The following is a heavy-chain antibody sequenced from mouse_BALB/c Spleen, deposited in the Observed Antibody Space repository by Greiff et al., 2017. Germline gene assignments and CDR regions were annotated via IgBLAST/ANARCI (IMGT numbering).Heavy chain of an antibody. J-gene: IGHJ3*02. D-gene: IGHD1-1*02. CDR2: IDPANGNT. Sequence: VQLKESGAELVKPGASVKLSCTASGFNIKDTYMHWVKQRPEQGLEWIGRIDPANGNTKYDPKFQGKATITADTSSNTAYLQLSSLTSEDTAVYYCARTLWERWGQGTLVTVSA. CDR3: ARTLWER. V-gene: IGHV14-3*02. CDR1: GFNIKDTY.